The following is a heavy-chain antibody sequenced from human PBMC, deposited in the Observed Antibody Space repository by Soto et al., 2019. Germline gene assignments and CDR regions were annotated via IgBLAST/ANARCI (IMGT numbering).Heavy chain of an antibody. V-gene: IGHV3-21*01. D-gene: IGHD5-12*01. CDR1: GFTFSSYS. J-gene: IGHJ4*02. CDR3: ASGYSGYATN. CDR2: ISSSSSYI. Sequence: EVQLVESGGGLVKPGGSLRLSCAASGFTFSSYSMNWVRQAPGKGLEWVSSISSSSSYIYYADSVKGRFTISRDNAKNSLCLQMSILRAEDTAVYYCASGYSGYATNWGQGTLVSVSS.